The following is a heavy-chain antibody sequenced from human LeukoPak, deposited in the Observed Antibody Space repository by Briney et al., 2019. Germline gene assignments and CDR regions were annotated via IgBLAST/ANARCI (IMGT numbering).Heavy chain of an antibody. CDR2: IHHSGST. J-gene: IGHJ4*02. D-gene: IGHD3-22*01. CDR1: GGSFSGSY. CDR3: ARGRSGYLRYYFDY. V-gene: IGHV4-34*01. Sequence: PSETLSHTCAVYGGSFSGSYWSWIRQSPGKGLEWIGEIHHSGSTNYNPSLKSRVTISVDTSKNQFSLKLSSVTAADTAVYYCARGRSGYLRYYFDYWGQGTLVTVSS.